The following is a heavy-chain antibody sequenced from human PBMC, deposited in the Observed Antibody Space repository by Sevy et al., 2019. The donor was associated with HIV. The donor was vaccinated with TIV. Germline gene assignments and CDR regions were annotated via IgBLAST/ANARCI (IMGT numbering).Heavy chain of an antibody. V-gene: IGHV3-21*01. D-gene: IGHD3-10*01. CDR2: ISSGSSYI. CDR3: ARGDYYGSLYYFDY. J-gene: IGHJ4*02. Sequence: GGSLRLSCAASGFTFSNYFMNWVRQAPEKGLEWVSSISSGSSYIFYADSLKGRFTISRDNAKNSLYLHMNSLRAEDTAVYYCARGDYYGSLYYFDYWGPGTLVTVSS. CDR1: GFTFSNYF.